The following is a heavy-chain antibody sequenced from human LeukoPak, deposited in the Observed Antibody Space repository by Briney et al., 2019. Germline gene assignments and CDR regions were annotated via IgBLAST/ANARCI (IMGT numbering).Heavy chain of an antibody. CDR2: IYYSGST. Sequence: SETLSLTCTVSGGSISSYYWSWIRQPPGKGLEWIGYIYYSGSTNYNPSLKSRVTISVDTSKNQFSLKLSSVTAADTAVYYCASRRMSGWYYFDYWGQGTLVTVSS. V-gene: IGHV4-59*08. J-gene: IGHJ4*02. CDR3: ASRRMSGWYYFDY. D-gene: IGHD6-19*01. CDR1: GGSISSYY.